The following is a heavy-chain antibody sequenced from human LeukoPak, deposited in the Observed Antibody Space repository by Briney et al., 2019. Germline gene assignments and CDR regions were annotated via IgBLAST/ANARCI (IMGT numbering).Heavy chain of an antibody. Sequence: SETLSLTCTVSGGSISNYYWGWLRQPPGKGLEWIGSIYYSGANYYNPSLKSRVTISVDTSRNQFSLKLRSVTAADTAVYYCAKNFWSRSDAFDIWGQGTMVTVSS. V-gene: IGHV4-39*01. D-gene: IGHD3-3*01. CDR2: IYYSGAN. J-gene: IGHJ3*02. CDR3: AKNFWSRSDAFDI. CDR1: GGSISNYY.